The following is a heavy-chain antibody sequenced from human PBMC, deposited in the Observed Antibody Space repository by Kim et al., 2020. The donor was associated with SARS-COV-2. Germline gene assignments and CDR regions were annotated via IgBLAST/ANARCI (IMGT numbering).Heavy chain of an antibody. D-gene: IGHD2-21*02. CDR3: ARETPLYCGGDCYGGDY. Sequence: GGSLRLSCAASGFTFSSYSMNWVRQAPGKGLEWVSYISSSSSTIYYADSVKGRFTISRDNAKNSLYLQMNSLRAEDTAVYYCARETPLYCGGDCYGGDYWGQGTLVTVSS. CDR1: GFTFSSYS. J-gene: IGHJ4*02. V-gene: IGHV3-48*04. CDR2: ISSSSSTI.